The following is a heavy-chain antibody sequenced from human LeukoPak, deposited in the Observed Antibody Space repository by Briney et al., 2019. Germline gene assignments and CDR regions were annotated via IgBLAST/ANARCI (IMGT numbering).Heavy chain of an antibody. D-gene: IGHD5-12*01. Sequence: GESLKISCKGSGYSFTNYWIGWVRQMPGKGLEWMGIIYPGDSDTRYSPSFQGQVTISADKSISTAYLQWSSLKASDTAMYYCARPETSGYAYAPFDYWGQGTLVTVSS. J-gene: IGHJ4*02. V-gene: IGHV5-51*01. CDR3: ARPETSGYAYAPFDY. CDR2: IYPGDSDT. CDR1: GYSFTNYW.